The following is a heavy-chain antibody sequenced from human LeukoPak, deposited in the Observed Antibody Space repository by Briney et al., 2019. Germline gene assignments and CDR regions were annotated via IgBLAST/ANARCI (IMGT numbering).Heavy chain of an antibody. CDR3: ARDVEYSSSFFDY. V-gene: IGHV3-30-3*01. Sequence: GGSLRLSCAASGFTFSSYWMSWVRQAPGKGLEWVAVISYDGSNKYYADSVKGRFTISRDNSKNTLYLQMNSLRAEDTAVYYCARDVEYSSSFFDYWGQGTLVTVSS. J-gene: IGHJ4*02. CDR1: GFTFSSYW. D-gene: IGHD6-6*01. CDR2: ISYDGSNK.